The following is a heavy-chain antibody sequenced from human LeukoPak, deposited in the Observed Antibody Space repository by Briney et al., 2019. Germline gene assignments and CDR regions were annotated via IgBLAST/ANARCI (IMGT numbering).Heavy chain of an antibody. D-gene: IGHD1-1*01. Sequence: PSETLSLTCAVYGGSFSAYWSWIRQSPGKGLQWIAEVNHRGDTNYNPSVKGRVTISVDTSKNQFSLKVTSLTAADTAVYYCARGPTISETGYFDYWGQGTLVT. CDR1: GGSFSAY. CDR3: ARGPTISETGYFDY. J-gene: IGHJ4*03. CDR2: VNHRGDT. V-gene: IGHV4-34*01.